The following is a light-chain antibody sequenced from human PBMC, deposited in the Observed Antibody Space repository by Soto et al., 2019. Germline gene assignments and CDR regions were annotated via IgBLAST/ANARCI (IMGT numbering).Light chain of an antibody. J-gene: IGLJ3*02. CDR2: EVS. CDR3: ISYTSSSTHWV. CDR1: SSDVGGYNY. Sequence: QSALTQPASVSGSPGQSITISCTGTSSDVGGYNYVSWYQQHPGKAPKFMIYEVSNRPSGVSNRFSGSKSVNTASLTISGLQAEDEADYYCISYTSSSTHWVFGGGTKLTVL. V-gene: IGLV2-14*01.